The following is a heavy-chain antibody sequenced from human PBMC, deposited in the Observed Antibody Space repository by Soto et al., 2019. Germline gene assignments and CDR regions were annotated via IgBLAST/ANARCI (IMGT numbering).Heavy chain of an antibody. CDR1: GGSISSYY. J-gene: IGHJ4*02. CDR2: IYYSGST. D-gene: IGHD6-19*01. Sequence: SETLSLTCTVSGGSISSYYWSWIRQPPGKGLEWIGYIYYSGSTNYNPSLKSRVTISVDTSKNQFSLKLSSVTAADTAVYYCASTDSSGFFDYWGQGTLVTVSS. CDR3: ASTDSSGFFDY. V-gene: IGHV4-59*08.